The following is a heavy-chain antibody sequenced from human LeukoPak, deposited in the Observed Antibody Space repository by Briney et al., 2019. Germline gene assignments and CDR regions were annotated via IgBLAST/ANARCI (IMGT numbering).Heavy chain of an antibody. CDR2: INPNSGGT. Sequence: ASVKVSCKASGYTFTGYYMHWVRQAPGQGLEWMGWINPNSGGTNYAQKFQGRVTMTRDTSISTAYMELSSLRSEDTAVYYCARVLGITGTTRSAFDIWGQGTMVTVSS. CDR1: GYTFTGYY. V-gene: IGHV1-2*02. J-gene: IGHJ3*02. D-gene: IGHD1-7*01. CDR3: ARVLGITGTTRSAFDI.